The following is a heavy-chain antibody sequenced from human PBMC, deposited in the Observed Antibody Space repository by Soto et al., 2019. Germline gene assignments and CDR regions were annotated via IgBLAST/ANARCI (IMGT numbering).Heavy chain of an antibody. V-gene: IGHV3-33*01. D-gene: IGHD1-1*01. CDR3: VRGDNWNDEASDY. CDR1: GFMFSNHG. Sequence: QVQLVESGGGVVQPGRSLRLSCAASGFMFSNHGMHWVRQAPGKGLEWVAVIWSDGNNRYYADSVKGRFTISRDNSKNTVYLQMHSLRAEDTAVYYWVRGDNWNDEASDYWGQGTLVTVSS. CDR2: IWSDGNNR. J-gene: IGHJ4*02.